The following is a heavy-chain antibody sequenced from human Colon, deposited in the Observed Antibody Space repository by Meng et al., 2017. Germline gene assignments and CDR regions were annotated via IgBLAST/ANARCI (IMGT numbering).Heavy chain of an antibody. J-gene: IGHJ6*02. CDR1: GFNFRSYA. CDR2: MSATGSRT. V-gene: IGHV3-23*01. Sequence: GESLKISCAASGFNFRSYAMNWVRQAPGKGLEWVSGMSATGSRTYYADSVKGRFTISRDNAKNTVYLQMDSLRVEDTAVYYCARAPWREGDRYYYYGMDVWGQGTTVTVSS. D-gene: IGHD3-16*01. CDR3: ARAPWREGDRYYYYGMDV.